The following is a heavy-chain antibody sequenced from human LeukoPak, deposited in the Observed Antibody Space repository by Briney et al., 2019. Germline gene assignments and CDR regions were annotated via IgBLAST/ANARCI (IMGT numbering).Heavy chain of an antibody. CDR1: GYTFTDYY. V-gene: IGHV1-2*06. Sequence: ASVKVSCKASGYTFTDYYMHWVRQAPGQGLEWMGRINPDSGGTNYAQKFQGRVTMTRDTYISTAYMELSRLRSDDTAMYYCAKDHGYVGSNWFDPWGQGTLVTVSS. J-gene: IGHJ5*02. CDR2: INPDSGGT. D-gene: IGHD3-10*01. CDR3: AKDHGYVGSNWFDP.